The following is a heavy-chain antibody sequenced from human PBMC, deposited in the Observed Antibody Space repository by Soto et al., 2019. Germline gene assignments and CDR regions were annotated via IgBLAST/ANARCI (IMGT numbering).Heavy chain of an antibody. J-gene: IGHJ3*02. CDR2: INPSGGST. CDR1: GYTFTFYY. D-gene: IGHD6-25*01. CDR3: ARFRLDAFDI. V-gene: IGHV1-46*03. Sequence: ASVKVSCKASGYTFTFYYIHWVRQAPGQGLEWMGIINPSGGSTSYPQKFQGRVTMTRDTSTSTVYMELSSLRSEYTAVYYCARFRLDAFDIWGQGTMVTVSS.